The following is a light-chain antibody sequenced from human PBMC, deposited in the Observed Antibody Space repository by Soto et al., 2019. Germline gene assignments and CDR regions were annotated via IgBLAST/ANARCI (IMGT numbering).Light chain of an antibody. CDR1: QSIFYSSNNKNY. Sequence: DIVMTQSPDSLAVSLGERATINCKSSQSIFYSSNNKNYLAWYQQRPGQPPKLLIYWASTRESGVPDRFSGSGSGTDFTLTISSLQAEDVAVYYCQQYYSIPPSFGGGTKVDIK. J-gene: IGKJ4*01. V-gene: IGKV4-1*01. CDR3: QQYYSIPPS. CDR2: WAS.